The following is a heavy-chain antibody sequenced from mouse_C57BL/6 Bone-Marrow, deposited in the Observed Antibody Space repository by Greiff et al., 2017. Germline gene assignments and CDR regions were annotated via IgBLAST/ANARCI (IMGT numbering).Heavy chain of an antibody. CDR3: TRHDMVTTEGIMDY. CDR1: GYTFTSYW. CDR2: IDPSDSET. V-gene: IGHV1-52*01. J-gene: IGHJ4*01. Sequence: QVQLQQPGAELVRPGSSVKLSCKASGYTFTSYWMHWVKQRPIQGLEWIGNIDPSDSETHYNQKFKDKATLTVDKSSSTAYMQLSSLTSEDSAVYYYTRHDMVTTEGIMDYSLQRTSVPVSS. D-gene: IGHD2-2*01.